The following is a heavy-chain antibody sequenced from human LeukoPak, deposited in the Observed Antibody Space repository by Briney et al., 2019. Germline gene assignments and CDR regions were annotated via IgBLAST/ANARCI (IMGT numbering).Heavy chain of an antibody. CDR3: ARGPGGSGSYYNLNYYYYGMDV. D-gene: IGHD3-10*01. CDR2: INRSGST. V-gene: IGHV4-34*01. Sequence: SETLSLTCAVYGGSFSGYYWSWIRQPPGKGLEWIGEINRSGSTNYNPSLKSRVTISVDTSKNQFSLKLSSVTAADTAVYYCARGPGGSGSYYNLNYYYYGMDVWGQGTTVTVSS. CDR1: GGSFSGYY. J-gene: IGHJ6*02.